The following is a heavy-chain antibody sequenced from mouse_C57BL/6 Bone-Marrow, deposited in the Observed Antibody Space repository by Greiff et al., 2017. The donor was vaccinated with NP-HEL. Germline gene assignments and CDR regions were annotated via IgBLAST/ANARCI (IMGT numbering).Heavy chain of an antibody. V-gene: IGHV1-42*01. CDR1: GYSFTGYY. CDR2: INPSTGGT. Sequence: VQLQQSGPELVKPGASVKISCKASGYSFTGYYMNWVKQSPEKSLEWIGEINPSTGGTTYNQKFKAKATLTVDKSSSTAYMQLKSLTSEDSAVYYCAREGTTVNWYFDVWGTGTTVTVSS. J-gene: IGHJ1*03. D-gene: IGHD1-1*01. CDR3: AREGTTVNWYFDV.